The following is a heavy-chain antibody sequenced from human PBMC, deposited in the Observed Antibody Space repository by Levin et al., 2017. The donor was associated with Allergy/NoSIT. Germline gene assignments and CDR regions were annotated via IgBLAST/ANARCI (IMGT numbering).Heavy chain of an antibody. CDR3: FVSGRSTVSRSDP. V-gene: IGHV3-7*02. D-gene: IGHD3-10*01. CDR2: INEEGSTK. CDR1: GFTSGWYW. J-gene: IGHJ5*02. Sequence: AGGSLRLSCVASGFTSGWYWLRWVRQAPGKGLQWVATINEEGSTKFYADSVMGRFSITTDNARSAVYLQMNSLRADDTAVYFCFVSGRSTVSRSDPWGQGTLVTVSS.